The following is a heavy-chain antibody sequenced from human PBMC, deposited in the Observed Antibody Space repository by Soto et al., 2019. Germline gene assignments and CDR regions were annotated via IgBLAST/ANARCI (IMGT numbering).Heavy chain of an antibody. CDR1: GFTFSSYA. D-gene: IGHD2-21*02. V-gene: IGHV3-23*01. CDR2: ISGSGGST. CDR3: AKQRSCGGDCYSPPPYYYYYGMDV. J-gene: IGHJ6*02. Sequence: GGSLRLSCAASGFTFSSYAMSWVRQAPGKGLEWVSAISGSGGSTYYADSVKGRFTISGDNSKNTLYLQMNSLRAEDTAVYYCAKQRSCGGDCYSPPPYYYYYGMDVWGQGTTVTVSS.